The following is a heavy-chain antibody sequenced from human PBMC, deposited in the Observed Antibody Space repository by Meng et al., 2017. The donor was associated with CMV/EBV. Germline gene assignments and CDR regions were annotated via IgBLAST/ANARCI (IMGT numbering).Heavy chain of an antibody. Sequence: CHASGYTFTSYGISWVRQAPGQGLEWMGWISAYNGNTNYAQKLQGRVTMTTDTSTSTAYMELSSLRSDDTAVYYCARPFGVVNLPDYWGQGTLVTVSS. J-gene: IGHJ4*02. CDR1: GYTFTSYG. CDR2: ISAYNGNT. V-gene: IGHV1-18*01. D-gene: IGHD3-3*01. CDR3: ARPFGVVNLPDY.